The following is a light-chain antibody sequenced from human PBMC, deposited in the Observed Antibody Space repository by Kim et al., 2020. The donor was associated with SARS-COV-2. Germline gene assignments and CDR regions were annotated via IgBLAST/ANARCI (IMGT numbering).Light chain of an antibody. CDR2: DVS. CDR1: SSLVGDYNY. Sequence: QSITISFTGTSSLVGDYNYVSWYQHPPDKAPKLIIYDVSYRPSGVSTHFSGSKSGNTASLTISGLQAADEADYYCTSYTGADTVVFGGGTKVTVL. J-gene: IGLJ2*01. CDR3: TSYTGADTVV. V-gene: IGLV2-14*03.